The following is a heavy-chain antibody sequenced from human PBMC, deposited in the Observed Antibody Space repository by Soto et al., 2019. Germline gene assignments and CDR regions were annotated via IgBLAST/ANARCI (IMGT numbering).Heavy chain of an antibody. D-gene: IGHD3-9*01. CDR2: ISYDGSNK. Sequence: ESGGGVVQPGRSLRLSCAASGFTFSSYGMHWVRQAPGKGLEWVAVISYDGSNKYYADSVKGRFTISRDNSKNTLYLQMNSLRAEDTAVYYCAKVLSGRYFDWLSPGDYWGQGTLVTVSS. CDR3: AKVLSGRYFDWLSPGDY. J-gene: IGHJ4*02. V-gene: IGHV3-30*18. CDR1: GFTFSSYG.